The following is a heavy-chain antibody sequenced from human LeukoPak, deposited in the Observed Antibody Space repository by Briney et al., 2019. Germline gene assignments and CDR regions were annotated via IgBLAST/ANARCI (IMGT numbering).Heavy chain of an antibody. CDR2: INPNSGGT. J-gene: IGHJ4*02. V-gene: IGHV1-2*02. Sequence: ASVKVSFKPSVYTFTRYYIHWVRQAPGQGLEWMAWINPNSGGTNFAQKFQGRLTMTRDTSISTAYMELSRLRSDDTAVYYCARDKKMASPYYFDCWGQGTLVTVSS. D-gene: IGHD5-24*01. CDR1: VYTFTRYY. CDR3: ARDKKMASPYYFDC.